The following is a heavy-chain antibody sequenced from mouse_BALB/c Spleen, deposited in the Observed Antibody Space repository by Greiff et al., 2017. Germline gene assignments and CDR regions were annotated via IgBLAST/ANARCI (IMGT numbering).Heavy chain of an antibody. D-gene: IGHD2-14*01. J-gene: IGHJ1*01. CDR3: ARSGRYDEYFDV. V-gene: IGHV1S56*01. Sequence: QVQLQQSGPELVKPGALVKISCKASGYTFTSYDINWVKQRPGPGLEWIGWIYPGDGSTKYTEKFKGKATLTADKSSSTAYMQLCILTSENSAVYICARSGRYDEYFDVWGAGTTVTVSS. CDR2: IYPGDGST. CDR1: GYTFTSYD.